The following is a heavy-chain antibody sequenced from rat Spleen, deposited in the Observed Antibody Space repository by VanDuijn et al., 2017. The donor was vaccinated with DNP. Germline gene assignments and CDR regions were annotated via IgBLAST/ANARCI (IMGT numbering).Heavy chain of an antibody. CDR3: AREATAPDY. D-gene: IGHD3-1*01. CDR1: GYTITSGY. J-gene: IGHJ2*01. Sequence: EIQLQESGPGLVKPSQSLSLTCSVTGYTITSGYDWSWLRKFPGNKMEWMGFINYSGSTNYNPSLKRRISITRDTSKNQFFLQLNTVTTEDTATYYCAREATAPDYWGQGVMVTVSS. V-gene: IGHV3-4*01. CDR2: INYSGST.